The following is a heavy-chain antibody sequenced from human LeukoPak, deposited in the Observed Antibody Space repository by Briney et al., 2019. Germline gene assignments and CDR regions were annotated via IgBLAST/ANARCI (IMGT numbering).Heavy chain of an antibody. D-gene: IGHD3-10*01. CDR2: IKQDGAEK. CDR1: GFRFGDYW. Sequence: GGSLRLSCAASGFRFGDYWMTWARHIPGKGLEWVANIKQDGAEKHYAESVEGRFIISRDNAKNSLYLEMDSLKVEDTAVYYCARYYSDAFDVWGQGTVVTVSS. J-gene: IGHJ3*01. CDR3: ARYYSDAFDV. V-gene: IGHV3-7*01.